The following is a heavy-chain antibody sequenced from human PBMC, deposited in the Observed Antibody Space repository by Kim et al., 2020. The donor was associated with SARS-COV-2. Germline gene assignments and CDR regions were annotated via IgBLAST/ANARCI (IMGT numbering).Heavy chain of an antibody. CDR1: GFTFSSYG. CDR2: ISYDGSNK. V-gene: IGHV3-30*18. CDR3: AKDPKLERESH. J-gene: IGHJ3*01. Sequence: GGSLRLSCAASGFTFSSYGMHWVRQAPGKGLEWVAVISYDGSNKYYADSVKGRFTISRDNSKNTLYLQMNSLRAEDTAVYYCAKDPKLERESHWGQGTMVTVSS. D-gene: IGHD1-1*01.